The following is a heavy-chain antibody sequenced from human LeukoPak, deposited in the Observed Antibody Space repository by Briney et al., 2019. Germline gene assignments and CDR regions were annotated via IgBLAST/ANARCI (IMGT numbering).Heavy chain of an antibody. Sequence: PGGSLRLSCAASGFTLSSYSMNWVRQAPGKGLEWVSSISSSSSYIYYADSVKGRFTISRDNAKNSLYLQMNSLRAEDTAVYYCASSGYDFWSGYENWFDPWGQGTLVTVSS. J-gene: IGHJ5*02. D-gene: IGHD3-3*01. CDR1: GFTLSSYS. CDR2: ISSSSSYI. V-gene: IGHV3-21*01. CDR3: ASSGYDFWSGYENWFDP.